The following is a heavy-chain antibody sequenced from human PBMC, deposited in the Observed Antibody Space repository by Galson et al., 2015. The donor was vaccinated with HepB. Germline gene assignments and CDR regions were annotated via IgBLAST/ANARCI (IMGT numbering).Heavy chain of an antibody. CDR2: INDDGSTT. CDR1: GFPLTSYA. J-gene: IGHJ3*02. D-gene: IGHD6-19*01. Sequence: SLRLSCAASGFPLTSYALTWVRQVPGRGLEWVSVINDDGSTTHYADSVKGRFTISRDNPENTVYLQMNSLRAEDTAVYYCAKGITGSGWPDDAFDTWGQGTMVTV. CDR3: AKGITGSGWPDDAFDT. V-gene: IGHV3-23*01.